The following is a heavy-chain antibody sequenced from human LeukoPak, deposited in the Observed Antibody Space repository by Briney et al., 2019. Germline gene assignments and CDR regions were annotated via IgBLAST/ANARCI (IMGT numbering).Heavy chain of an antibody. Sequence: SETLSLTCTVSGYSISSGYYWGWIRQPPGKGLEWIGSIYHSGSTYYNPSLKSRVTISVDTSKNQFSLKLSSVTAADTAVYYCARSFDTRQYYYDSSGYYGLSGYWGQGTLVTVSS. V-gene: IGHV4-38-2*02. CDR3: ARSFDTRQYYYDSSGYYGLSGY. CDR1: GYSISSGYY. J-gene: IGHJ4*02. D-gene: IGHD3-22*01. CDR2: IYHSGST.